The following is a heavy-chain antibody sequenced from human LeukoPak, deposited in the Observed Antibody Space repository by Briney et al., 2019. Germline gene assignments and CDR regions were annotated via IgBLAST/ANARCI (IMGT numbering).Heavy chain of an antibody. J-gene: IGHJ5*02. D-gene: IGHD2-2*01. CDR2: ISYDGSNK. V-gene: IGHV3-30*15. CDR1: GFTFSSYA. Sequence: GRSPRLSCAASGFTFSSYAMHWVRQAPGKGLEWVAVISYDGSNKYYADSVKGRFTISRDNSKNTLYLQMSSLRAEDTAVYYCARDGAIVVVPAANNWFDPWGQGTLVTVSS. CDR3: ARDGAIVVVPAANNWFDP.